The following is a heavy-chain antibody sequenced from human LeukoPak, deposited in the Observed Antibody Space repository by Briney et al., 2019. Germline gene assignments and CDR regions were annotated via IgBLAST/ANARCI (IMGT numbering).Heavy chain of an antibody. CDR2: INHSGST. Sequence: SETLSLTCTVSGDSISSRSYYWGWIRQPPGKGLEWIGEINHSGSTNYNPSLKSRVTISVDTSKNQFSLKLSSVTAADTAVYYCAREAWGGDCYCLFDYWGQGTLVTVSS. V-gene: IGHV4-39*07. J-gene: IGHJ4*02. CDR3: AREAWGGDCYCLFDY. CDR1: GDSISSRSYY. D-gene: IGHD2-21*02.